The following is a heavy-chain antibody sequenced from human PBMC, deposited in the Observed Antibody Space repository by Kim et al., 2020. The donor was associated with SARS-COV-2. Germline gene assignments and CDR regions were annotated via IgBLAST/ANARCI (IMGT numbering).Heavy chain of an antibody. D-gene: IGHD6-13*01. Sequence: GGSLRLSCAASGFAFSSYWMSWVRQAPGKRLEFVANINQDGSVRNYVDSMKGRLTISRDTAKNSLYLQMSGLRVDDTALYYCARDPHYSAFDVWGQGAMVTVSS. J-gene: IGHJ3*01. V-gene: IGHV3-7*05. CDR1: GFAFSSYW. CDR3: ARDPHYSAFDV. CDR2: INQDGSVR.